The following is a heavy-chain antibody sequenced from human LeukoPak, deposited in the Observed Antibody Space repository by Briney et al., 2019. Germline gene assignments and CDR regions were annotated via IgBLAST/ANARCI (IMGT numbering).Heavy chain of an antibody. D-gene: IGHD3-10*01. CDR1: GFAFSSYD. CDR3: ARGPRMVRGDPPDY. Sequence: GGSLRLSCAASGFAFSSYDMHWVRQATGKGLECVSAIGTGGDTYYPGSVKGRFTISRENAKNSLYLQMNSLRARDTAVYYCARGPRMVRGDPPDYWGQGTLVTVSS. CDR2: IGTGGDT. V-gene: IGHV3-13*04. J-gene: IGHJ4*02.